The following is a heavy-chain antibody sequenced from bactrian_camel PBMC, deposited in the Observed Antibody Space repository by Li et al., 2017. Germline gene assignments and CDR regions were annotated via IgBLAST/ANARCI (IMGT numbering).Heavy chain of an antibody. CDR2: INWNNAST. V-gene: IGHV3S26*01. J-gene: IGHJ6*01. CDR1: GFTFSSYW. Sequence: QVQLVESGGGLVQPGGSLRLSCAASGFTFSSYWMYWFRQAPGKGLEWVSCINWNNASTNYADSMKGRFTITRDNAKNTMYLQMNSLKPEDTAVYHCATGGRLATKATMSVLFGYWGQGTQVTVS. CDR3: ATGGRLATKATMSVLFGY. D-gene: IGHD4*01.